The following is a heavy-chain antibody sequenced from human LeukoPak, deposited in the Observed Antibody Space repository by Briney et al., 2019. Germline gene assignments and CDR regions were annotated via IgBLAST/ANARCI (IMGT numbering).Heavy chain of an antibody. CDR3: ARDPITAWDGMDV. V-gene: IGHV3-74*01. CDR1: GLTFSSHW. J-gene: IGHJ6*02. Sequence: QPGGSLRLSCAASGLTFSSHWMHWVRQAPGKGLVWVSRITNDGSSTTYADSVKGRFTISRDNAKNSLYLQMNSLRAEDTAVYYCARDPITAWDGMDVWGQGTTVTVSS. CDR2: ITNDGSST. D-gene: IGHD3-3*01.